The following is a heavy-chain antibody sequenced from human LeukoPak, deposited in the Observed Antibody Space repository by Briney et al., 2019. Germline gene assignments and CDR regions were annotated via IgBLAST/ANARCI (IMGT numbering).Heavy chain of an antibody. D-gene: IGHD3-9*01. CDR1: GFTFSSYS. Sequence: GGSLRLSCAASGFTFSSYSMNWVRQAPGKGLEGVSSISSSSSYIYYADSVEGRFTIPRNNAKNLLYLQMNILRAEDTAVYYCARGYYDISVGPPTIEYWGQGTLVTVSS. CDR3: ARGYYDISVGPPTIEY. V-gene: IGHV3-21*01. J-gene: IGHJ4*02. CDR2: ISSSSSYI.